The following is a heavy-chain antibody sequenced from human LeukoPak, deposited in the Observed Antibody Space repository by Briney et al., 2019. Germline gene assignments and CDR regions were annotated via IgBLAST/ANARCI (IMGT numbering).Heavy chain of an antibody. CDR2: IYPSDSDT. J-gene: IGHJ4*02. D-gene: IGHD4-17*01. V-gene: IGHV5-51*01. CDR1: GYSFTDYW. CDR3: ARQSYGDYARHFDY. Sequence: GESLKISCKGSGYSFTDYWIGWVRQMPGKGLEWMGIIYPSDSDTKYSPSFQGQVTISVDKSISTAYLQWSSLKASDTAMYYCARQSYGDYARHFDYWGQGTLVTVSS.